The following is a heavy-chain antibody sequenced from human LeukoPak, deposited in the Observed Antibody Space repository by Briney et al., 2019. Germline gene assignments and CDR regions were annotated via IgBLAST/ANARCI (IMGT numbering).Heavy chain of an antibody. Sequence: GGSLRLSCAASGFTFSSYAMSWVRQAPGKGLEWVSAISASGGSTYYADSVKGRFTISRDNSKNTLYLQMNGLRAEDTAVYYCAKIGDSYFYYYLDVWGKGTTVTVSS. D-gene: IGHD5-12*01. V-gene: IGHV3-23*01. J-gene: IGHJ6*03. CDR1: GFTFSSYA. CDR3: AKIGDSYFYYYLDV. CDR2: ISASGGST.